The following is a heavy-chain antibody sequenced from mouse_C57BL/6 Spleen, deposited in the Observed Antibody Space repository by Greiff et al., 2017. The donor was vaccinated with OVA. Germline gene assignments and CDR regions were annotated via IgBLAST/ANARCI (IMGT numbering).Heavy chain of an antibody. V-gene: IGHV1-55*01. J-gene: IGHJ3*01. CDR1: GYTFTSDW. CDR2: IYPGSGST. D-gene: IGHD1-1*01. Sequence: VQLQQPGAELVKPGASVKMSCKASGYTFTSDWITWVKQRPGPGLEWIGDIYPGSGSTNYHEQFKSKATHTVDTSSSTAYMQLSSLTSEDSAVYYCARGYYYGSSYKTWFAYWGQGTLVTVSA. CDR3: ARGYYYGSSYKTWFAY.